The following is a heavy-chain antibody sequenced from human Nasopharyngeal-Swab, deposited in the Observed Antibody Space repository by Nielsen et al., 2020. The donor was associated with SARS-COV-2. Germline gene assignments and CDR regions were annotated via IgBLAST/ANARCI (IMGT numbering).Heavy chain of an antibody. CDR3: AKDRDSGDDSDDYYHYYGKDV. V-gene: IGHV3-23*01. CDR2: ISGSDYTT. Sequence: GESLKISCAASGFTFSSYAISWVRQAPGKGLEWVSVISGSDYTTYYADSVKGRFTVSRDNSKNTVSLQMNSLRAEDTAIYYCAKDRDSGDDSDDYYHYYGKDVWGQGTTVTVSS. CDR1: GFTFSSYA. D-gene: IGHD5-12*01. J-gene: IGHJ6*02.